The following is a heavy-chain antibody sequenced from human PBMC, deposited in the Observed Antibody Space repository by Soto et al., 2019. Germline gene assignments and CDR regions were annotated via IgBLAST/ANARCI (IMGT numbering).Heavy chain of an antibody. J-gene: IGHJ4*02. D-gene: IGHD3-3*01. CDR3: AKDRFRVVTIFGVVTYFDY. V-gene: IGHV3-30*18. CDR1: GFTFSSYG. Sequence: GGSLRLSCAASGFTFSSYGMHWVRQAPGKGLEWVAVISYDGSNKYYADSVKGRFTISRDNSKNTLYLQMNSLRAEDTAVYYCAKDRFRVVTIFGVVTYFDYWGQGTLVTVSS. CDR2: ISYDGSNK.